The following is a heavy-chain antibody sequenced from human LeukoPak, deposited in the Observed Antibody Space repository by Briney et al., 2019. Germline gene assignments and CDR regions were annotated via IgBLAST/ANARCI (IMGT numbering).Heavy chain of an antibody. CDR2: IIPIFGTA. CDR1: GGTFSNYA. CDR3: ARPRFPYYRLSGADYQYMDV. V-gene: IGHV1-69*06. J-gene: IGHJ6*03. D-gene: IGHD2/OR15-2a*01. Sequence: SVKVSCKASGGTFSNYAINWVRQAPGQGLEWMGWIIPIFGTANHAQKFQGRVRITADKSTSTAYMELSSLRSEDTAVYYCARPRFPYYRLSGADYQYMDVWGKGTTVTVSS.